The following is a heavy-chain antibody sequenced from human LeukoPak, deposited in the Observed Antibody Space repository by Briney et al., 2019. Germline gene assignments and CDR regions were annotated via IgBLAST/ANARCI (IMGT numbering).Heavy chain of an antibody. CDR1: GGSINNNW. D-gene: IGHD3-16*01. V-gene: IGHV4-4*02. CDR3: AGVRLGNSGFSESFEH. CDR2: IFQSART. J-gene: IGHJ1*01. Sequence: SETLSLTCAVTGGSINNNWWTWVRQPPGKGLEWIGEIFQSARTNYNPSLKSRVTMSIDKSRNQFSLTMSSVTAADTAVYYCAGVRLGNSGFSESFEHWGQGTLVTVSS.